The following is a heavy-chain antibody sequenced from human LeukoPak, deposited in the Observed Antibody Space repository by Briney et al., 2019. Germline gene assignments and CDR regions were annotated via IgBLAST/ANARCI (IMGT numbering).Heavy chain of an antibody. D-gene: IGHD5-24*01. J-gene: IGHJ4*02. CDR2: ISGSGGST. V-gene: IGHV3-23*01. Sequence: GGSLRLSCAASGFTFSSYAMSWVRQAPRKGLEWVSAISGSGGSTYYADSVKGRFTISRDNSENTLYLQMNSLRAEDTAVYYWWNGFPHSVASLFELWGQGTLVNGSS. CDR1: GFTFSSYA. CDR3: WNGFPHSVASLFEL.